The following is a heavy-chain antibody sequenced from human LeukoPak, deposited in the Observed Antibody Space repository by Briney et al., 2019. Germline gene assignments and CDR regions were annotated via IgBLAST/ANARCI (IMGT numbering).Heavy chain of an antibody. V-gene: IGHV4-59*08. CDR3: ARHFPRSGWDF. CDR1: GGSITNYY. CDR2: IYYSGTT. J-gene: IGHJ4*02. D-gene: IGHD6-19*01. Sequence: SETPSLTCTVSGGSITNYYWSWIRQPPGKGLEWIGYIYYSGTTNYNPSLTGRVTISVDTSKNQFSLKLSSVTAADTAVYYCARHFPRSGWDFWGQGTLVTVFS.